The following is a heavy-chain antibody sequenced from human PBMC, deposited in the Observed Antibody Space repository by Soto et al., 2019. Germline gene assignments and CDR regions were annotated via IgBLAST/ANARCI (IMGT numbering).Heavy chain of an antibody. Sequence: SQTLSLTCAISGDSVSSNSAAWNWIRQSPSRGLEWLGRTYYRSKWYNDYAVSVKSRITIKPDTSKNQFSLQLNSVTPEDSAVYYCARGKAAAVCYYYYCMDVWGQGTTVTVSS. V-gene: IGHV6-1*01. CDR2: TYYRSKWYN. CDR3: ARGKAAAVCYYYYCMDV. J-gene: IGHJ6*02. D-gene: IGHD6-13*01. CDR1: GDSVSSNSAA.